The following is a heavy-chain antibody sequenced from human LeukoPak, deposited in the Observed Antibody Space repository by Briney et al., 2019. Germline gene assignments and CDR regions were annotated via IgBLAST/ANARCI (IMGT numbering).Heavy chain of an antibody. V-gene: IGHV3-23*01. J-gene: IGHJ3*02. CDR1: GFTFSSYA. CDR2: ISGSGGST. D-gene: IGHD3-3*01. CDR3: AKDRFPIFGVVINDAFDI. Sequence: GGSLRLSCAASGFTFSSYAMSWVRQAPGKGLEWVSAISGSGGSTYYADSVKGRFTISRDNSKNTLYLQMNSLRAEDTAVYYCAKDRFPIFGVVINDAFDIWGQGTMVTVSS.